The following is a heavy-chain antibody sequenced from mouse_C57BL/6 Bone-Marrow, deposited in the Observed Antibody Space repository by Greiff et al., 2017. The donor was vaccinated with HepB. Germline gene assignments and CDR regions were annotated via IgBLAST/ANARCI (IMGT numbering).Heavy chain of an antibody. V-gene: IGHV3-6*01. Sequence: DVQLQESGPGLVKPSQSLSLTCSVTGYSITSGYYWNWIRQFPGNKLEWMGYISYDGSNNYNPSLKNRISITRDTSKNQFFLKLNSVTTEDTATYYCAEGFLPYWYFDVWGTGTTVTVSS. CDR3: AEGFLPYWYFDV. CDR2: ISYDGSN. CDR1: GYSITSGYY. J-gene: IGHJ1*03. D-gene: IGHD5-1*01.